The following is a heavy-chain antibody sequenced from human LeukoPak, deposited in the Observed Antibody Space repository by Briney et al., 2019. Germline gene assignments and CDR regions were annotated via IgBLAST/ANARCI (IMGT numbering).Heavy chain of an antibody. D-gene: IGHD3-9*01. V-gene: IGHV3-7*01. CDR2: IKQDGSEK. Sequence: PGGSLRLSCAASGFTFSSYWMSWVRQAPGKGLEWVASIKQDGSEKYYVDSVKGRFTISRDNAKNSLYLQMNSLRAEDTAVYYCARDIRDILTGYYSDYYYYYMDVWGKGTTVTVSS. CDR1: GFTFSSYW. J-gene: IGHJ6*03. CDR3: ARDIRDILTGYYSDYYYYYMDV.